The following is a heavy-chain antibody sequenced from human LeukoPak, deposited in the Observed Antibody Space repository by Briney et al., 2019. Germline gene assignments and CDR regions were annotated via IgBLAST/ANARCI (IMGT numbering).Heavy chain of an antibody. Sequence: GGSLRLSCAASGFTFSSYAMHRVRQAPGKGLEWVAVISYDGSNKYYADSVKGRFTISRDNSKNMLYLQMNSLRAEDTAVYYCARDLIAAALFFDYWGQGTLVTVSS. CDR1: GFTFSSYA. D-gene: IGHD6-13*01. CDR3: ARDLIAAALFFDY. CDR2: ISYDGSNK. J-gene: IGHJ4*02. V-gene: IGHV3-30*04.